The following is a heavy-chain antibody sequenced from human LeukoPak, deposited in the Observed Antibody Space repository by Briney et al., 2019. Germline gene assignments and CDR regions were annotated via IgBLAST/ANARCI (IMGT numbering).Heavy chain of an antibody. J-gene: IGHJ4*02. V-gene: IGHV4-59*08. D-gene: IGHD3-10*01. Sequence: SETLSLTCTVSGGSISSYYWSWIRQPPGKGLEWIGYIYCSGSTNYNPSLKSRVTISVDTSKNQFSLKLSSVTAADTAVYYCARGLWFGDENPPYFDYWGQGILVTVSS. CDR2: IYCSGST. CDR3: ARGLWFGDENPPYFDY. CDR1: GGSISSYY.